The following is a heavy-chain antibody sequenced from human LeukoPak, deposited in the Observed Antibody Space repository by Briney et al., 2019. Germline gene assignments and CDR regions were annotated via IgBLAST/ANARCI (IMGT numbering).Heavy chain of an antibody. CDR3: ARGIVVVPAAMSAFDY. CDR1: GGSISTSAFY. CDR2: IYDSGNE. Sequence: PSETLSLTCTVSGGSISTSAFYWGWIRQPPGKGLEWIVSIYDSGNEFYNPSLKSRVTIPADTSKNQFSMKLNSVTAADTSVCYCARGIVVVPAAMSAFDYWGQGTLVTVSS. V-gene: IGHV4-39*07. D-gene: IGHD2-2*01. J-gene: IGHJ4*02.